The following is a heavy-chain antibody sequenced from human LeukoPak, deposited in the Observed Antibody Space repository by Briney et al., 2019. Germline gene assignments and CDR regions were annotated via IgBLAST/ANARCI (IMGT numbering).Heavy chain of an antibody. D-gene: IGHD3-3*01. J-gene: IGHJ4*02. CDR2: IYHSGST. CDR1: GYSTSSGYY. CDR3: ARARPHYDFWSGYYSDPRDY. Sequence: PSETLSLTSAVSGYSTSSGYYWAWIRQPPGKGLEWIGSIYHSGSTYYNPSLKSRVTISVDTSKNQFSLKLSSVTAADTAVFYCARARPHYDFWSGYYSDPRDYWGQGTLVTVSS. V-gene: IGHV4-38-2*01.